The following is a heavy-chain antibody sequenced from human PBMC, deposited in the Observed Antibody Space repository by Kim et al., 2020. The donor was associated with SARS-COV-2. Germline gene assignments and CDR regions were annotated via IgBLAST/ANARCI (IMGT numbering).Heavy chain of an antibody. D-gene: IGHD6-13*01. CDR1: GFTFRNYG. J-gene: IGHJ4*01. CDR2: AWYDGSNE. Sequence: GGSLRLSCVASGFTFRNYGMHWVRQAPGKGPEWVALAWYDGSNEKYVDSVKGRFTISRDNSKNTLFLEMNSLRAEDTAVYYCARWGLKSNWYSEFDYWG. CDR3: ARWGLKSNWYSEFDY. V-gene: IGHV3-33*01.